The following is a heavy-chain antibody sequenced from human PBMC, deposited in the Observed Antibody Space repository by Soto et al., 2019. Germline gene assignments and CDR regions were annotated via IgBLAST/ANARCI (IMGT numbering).Heavy chain of an antibody. CDR3: ARLGVGVSADY. Sequence: GDSLKISCKGSGYKFTTSWIGWVLQMPGKGLEWMGTIYPGDSDTKYGPSFQGQVTISADNSISTAYLQWSSLQASDTAMYYCARLGVGVSADYWGQGTLVTVSS. J-gene: IGHJ4*02. CDR2: IYPGDSDT. CDR1: GYKFTTSW. V-gene: IGHV5-51*01. D-gene: IGHD1-26*01.